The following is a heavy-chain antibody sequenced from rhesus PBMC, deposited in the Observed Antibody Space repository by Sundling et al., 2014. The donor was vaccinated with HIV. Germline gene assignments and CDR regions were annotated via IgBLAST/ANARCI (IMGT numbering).Heavy chain of an antibody. V-gene: IGHV3-13*01. CDR2: IGVKPDSYTT. D-gene: IGHD3-28*01. J-gene: IGHJ4*01. Sequence: EVQVVESGGGLAQPGGSLRLSCVASGFTFSDYYMHWVRQPQGKGLEWVGLIGVKPDSYTTEYAAAVKGRFTISRDDSKNTLYLQMSSLKTEDTAVYYCTKDGGYYSVDYWGRGRSWSPSPQ. CDR3: TKDGGYYSVDY. CDR1: GFTFSDYY.